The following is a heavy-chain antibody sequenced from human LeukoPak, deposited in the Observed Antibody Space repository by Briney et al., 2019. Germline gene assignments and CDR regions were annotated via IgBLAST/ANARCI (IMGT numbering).Heavy chain of an antibody. Sequence: SETLSLTCAVYGGSFNGYYWRWIRPPPGKGREWIGEINHSGSTNSNPSLKSRVTISVDTSKNQFSQKLSYVTAADTAVYYCARHVRYRGYDNRVYYYYYMDVWGKGTTVTISS. V-gene: IGHV4-34*01. CDR1: GGSFNGYY. J-gene: IGHJ6*03. CDR3: ARHVRYRGYDNRVYYYYYMDV. D-gene: IGHD5-12*01. CDR2: INHSGST.